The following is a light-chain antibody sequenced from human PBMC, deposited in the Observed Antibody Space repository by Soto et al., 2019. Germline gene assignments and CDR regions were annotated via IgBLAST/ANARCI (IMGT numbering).Light chain of an antibody. Sequence: EIVMTQSPATLSVSPGERATLSCRASQSVSSNLAWYQQKPGQAPRLLIYGASTRATGIPARFSGSGSGTEFTLTISSLQSEDFAVYYCQQYNNWPPYTFGQGTKLVFK. CDR2: GAS. V-gene: IGKV3-15*01. CDR3: QQYNNWPPYT. J-gene: IGKJ2*01. CDR1: QSVSSN.